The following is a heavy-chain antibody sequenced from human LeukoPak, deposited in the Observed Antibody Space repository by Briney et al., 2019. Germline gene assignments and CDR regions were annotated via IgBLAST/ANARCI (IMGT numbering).Heavy chain of an antibody. V-gene: IGHV3-7*01. CDR1: GFTFSSYW. Sequence: GGSLRLSCAASGFTFSSYWMSWVRQAPGKGLEWVANIKQDGSEKYYVDSVKGRFTISRDNAKNSLYLQMNSLRAEDTAVYYCAREGFTSGWYPFDYWGQGTLVTVFS. J-gene: IGHJ4*02. CDR2: IKQDGSEK. CDR3: AREGFTSGWYPFDY. D-gene: IGHD6-19*01.